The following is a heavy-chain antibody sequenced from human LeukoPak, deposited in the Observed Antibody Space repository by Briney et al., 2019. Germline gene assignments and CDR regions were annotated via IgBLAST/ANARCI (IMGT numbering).Heavy chain of an antibody. CDR1: GYTFTSYA. V-gene: IGHV1-2*02. CDR3: ARDRYGDGFAHFDY. J-gene: IGHJ4*02. D-gene: IGHD5-24*01. Sequence: GASVKVSCKASGYTFTSYAMHWVRQAPGQGLEWMGWINTSGGTNYPQKFQGRVAITRDTSITTAYMDLSRLTSDDTAVYYCARDRYGDGFAHFDYWGQGALVTVSS. CDR2: INTSGGT.